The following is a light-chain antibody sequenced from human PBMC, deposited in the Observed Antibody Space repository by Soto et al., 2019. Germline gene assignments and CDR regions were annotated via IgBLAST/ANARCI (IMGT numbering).Light chain of an antibody. CDR3: QQYGSAPLT. V-gene: IGKV3-20*01. CDR2: GAS. Sequence: EIVLTQSPGTLSLSPVERASLSCRASQSVSSDYLAWYQQKPGQAPRLLIYGASSRATGIPDRFNGSGSGTDFSLTISRLEPEDFAVYYCQQYGSAPLTFGGGTKVDIK. J-gene: IGKJ4*01. CDR1: QSVSSDY.